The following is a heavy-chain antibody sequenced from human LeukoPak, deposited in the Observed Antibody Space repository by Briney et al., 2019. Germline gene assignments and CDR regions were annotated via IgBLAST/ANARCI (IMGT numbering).Heavy chain of an antibody. V-gene: IGHV4-39*01. CDR3: ARVGGDSSGWRNAFDT. CDR2: IYYSGST. D-gene: IGHD6-19*01. J-gene: IGHJ3*02. CDR1: GGSISSSSYY. Sequence: SETLSLTCTVSGGSISSSSYYWGWIRQPPGKGLEWIGSIYYSGSTYYNPSLKSRVTISVDTSKNQFSLKLSSVTAADTAVYYCARVGGDSSGWRNAFDTWGQGTMVTVSS.